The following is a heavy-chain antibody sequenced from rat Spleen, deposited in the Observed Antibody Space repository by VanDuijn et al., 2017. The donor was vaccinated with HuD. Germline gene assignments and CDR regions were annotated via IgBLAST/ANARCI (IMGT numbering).Heavy chain of an antibody. CDR1: GFTFSNYD. Sequence: EVQLVESGGGLVQPGRSLKLSCAASGFTFSNYDMAWVRQAPTKGLEWVASISPSGGSTYYRDSVKGRFTVSRDNAKSTLYLQMDSLRSEDTATYYGASHGYNYGLVDYWGQGVMVTVSS. CDR2: ISPSGGST. J-gene: IGHJ2*01. V-gene: IGHV5-25*01. D-gene: IGHD1-9*01. CDR3: ASHGYNYGLVDY.